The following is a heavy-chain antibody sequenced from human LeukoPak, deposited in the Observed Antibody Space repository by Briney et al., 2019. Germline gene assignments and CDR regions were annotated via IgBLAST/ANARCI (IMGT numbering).Heavy chain of an antibody. CDR1: GFTFSSYA. Sequence: GRSLRLSCAASGFTFSSYAMHWVRQAPGKGLEWVALISHDGSKKYYADSVMGRFAVSRDNSKKTLYPQMNSQRSEDSAIYYCARDPGVVGAATGRLDYWGQGTLVTVSS. V-gene: IGHV3-30*09. D-gene: IGHD1-26*01. CDR3: ARDPGVVGAATGRLDY. J-gene: IGHJ4*02. CDR2: ISHDGSKK.